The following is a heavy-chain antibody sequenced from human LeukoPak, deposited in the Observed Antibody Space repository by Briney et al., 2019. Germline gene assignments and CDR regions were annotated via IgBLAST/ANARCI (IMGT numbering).Heavy chain of an antibody. CDR2: IFYSGST. J-gene: IGHJ4*02. CDR1: GGSISGHY. CDR3: ARTRLSEYYFDY. D-gene: IGHD2-21*02. Sequence: SETLSLTCTVSGGSISGHYWSWIRQPPGRGLEWIGCIFYSGSTNYNPSLKSRVTISVDTSKDQFSLNLSSVAAADTAVYYCARTRLSEYYFDYWGQGIPVTVSS. V-gene: IGHV4-59*11.